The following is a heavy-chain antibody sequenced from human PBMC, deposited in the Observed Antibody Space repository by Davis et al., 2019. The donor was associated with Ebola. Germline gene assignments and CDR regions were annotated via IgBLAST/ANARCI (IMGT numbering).Heavy chain of an antibody. CDR1: GYTFTDYY. V-gene: IGHV1-46*01. Sequence: AASVKVSCKASGYTFTDYYMHWVRQAPGQGLEWMGIINPSDSSTSYAQKFQGRVTMTRDTSTSTVYMELSSLRSEDTAVYYCAREGGRFYGMDVWGKGTTVTVFS. CDR3: AREGGRFYGMDV. J-gene: IGHJ6*04. D-gene: IGHD3-16*01. CDR2: INPSDSST.